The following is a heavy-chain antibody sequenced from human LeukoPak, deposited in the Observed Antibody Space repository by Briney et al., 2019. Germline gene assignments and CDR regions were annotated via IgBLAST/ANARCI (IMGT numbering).Heavy chain of an antibody. J-gene: IGHJ3*02. CDR3: ARGRFLDAFDI. Sequence: SETLSLTCNVSGGSIRSSSYYWGWIRQPPGKGLEWIETIYYSGITCCNPSLKSRVTISVDTSKNQFSLKLSSVTAADTAVYYCARGRFLDAFDIWGQGTMVTVSS. CDR2: IYYSGIT. D-gene: IGHD3-3*01. V-gene: IGHV4-39*01. CDR1: GGSIRSSSYY.